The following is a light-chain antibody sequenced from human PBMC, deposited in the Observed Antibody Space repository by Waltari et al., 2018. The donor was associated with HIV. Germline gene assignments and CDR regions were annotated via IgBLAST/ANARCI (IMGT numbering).Light chain of an antibody. Sequence: DIVLTQSPLSLPVTPGEPASIPCGSSQSLLHSNGYKYLDWYLQKPGQPPHLLIYLGSNRASGVPDRFSGSGSGTNFTLKISRVEADDVGTYYCMQALQTPRTFGGGTKVEIK. CDR1: QSLLHSNGYKY. CDR3: MQALQTPRT. CDR2: LGS. V-gene: IGKV2-28*01. J-gene: IGKJ4*01.